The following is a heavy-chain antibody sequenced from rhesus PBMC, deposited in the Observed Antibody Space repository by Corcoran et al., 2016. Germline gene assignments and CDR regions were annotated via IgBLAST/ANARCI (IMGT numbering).Heavy chain of an antibody. V-gene: IGHV1-138*01. Sequence: QVQLVQSGAEVKKPGASVKVPCKASGYTFTYYYIQWVRRAPGQGLEWMGRSNPKTGGTDYAQKFQDRVTMTRDTSTNTAYMELSSLRSEDTAVYYCARSGYSGSWTDYWGQGVVVTVSS. CDR1: GYTFTYYY. CDR3: ARSGYSGSWTDY. D-gene: IGHD6-25*01. J-gene: IGHJ6*01. CDR2: SNPKTGGT.